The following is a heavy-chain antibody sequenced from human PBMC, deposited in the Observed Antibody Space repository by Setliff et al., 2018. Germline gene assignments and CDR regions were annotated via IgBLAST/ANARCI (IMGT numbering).Heavy chain of an antibody. CDR1: GFTFSSYW. CDR3: AREQFVGDY. Sequence: GSLRLSCATSGFTFSSYWMSWVRQAQGKGLEWVANIKQDGSEKYYVDSVKGRFTISRDNARNSLYLQMNSLRAEDTAVYYCAREQFVGDYWGQGTLVTVSS. D-gene: IGHD3-10*01. V-gene: IGHV3-7*03. CDR2: IKQDGSEK. J-gene: IGHJ4*02.